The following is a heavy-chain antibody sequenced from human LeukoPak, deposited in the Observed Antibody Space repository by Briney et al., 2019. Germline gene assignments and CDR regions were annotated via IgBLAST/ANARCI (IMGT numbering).Heavy chain of an antibody. CDR1: GFTVSSNY. Sequence: GGSLRLSCAASGFTVSSNYMSWVRQAPGKGLEWVSVIYSGGSTYYADSVKGRFTISRDNSKNTLYLQMNSLRAEDTAVYYCARDRPDLLYYYYYGMDVWGQGTTVAVSS. CDR2: IYSGGST. V-gene: IGHV3-66*01. D-gene: IGHD6-6*01. J-gene: IGHJ6*02. CDR3: ARDRPDLLYYYYYGMDV.